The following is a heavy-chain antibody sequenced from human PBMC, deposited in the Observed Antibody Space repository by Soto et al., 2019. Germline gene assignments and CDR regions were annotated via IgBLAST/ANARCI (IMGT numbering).Heavy chain of an antibody. CDR3: ARDQIVATTEKNYYYYYGMDV. CDR2: IYYSGST. V-gene: IGHV4-30-4*01. CDR1: GGSISSGDYY. Sequence: SETLSLTCTVSGGSISSGDYYWSWIRQPPGKGLEWIGYIYYSGSTYYNPSLKSRVTISVDTSKNQFSLKLSSMTAADTAVYYCARDQIVATTEKNYYYYYGMDVWGQGTTVTVSS. J-gene: IGHJ6*02. D-gene: IGHD5-12*01.